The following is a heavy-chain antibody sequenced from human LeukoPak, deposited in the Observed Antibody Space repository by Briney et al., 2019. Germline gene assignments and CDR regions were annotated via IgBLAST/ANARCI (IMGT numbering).Heavy chain of an antibody. V-gene: IGHV1-69*05. Sequence: SVKVSYKASGGTFSSYSINWVRQAPGQGLEWMGGIIPMFGTPDYAQKFQGRVTITTDESTSTVYMDLSRLTSDDSALYYCARDEAERGVIVYAFDMWGQGTMVTVSS. J-gene: IGHJ3*02. CDR1: GGTFSSYS. CDR3: ARDEAERGVIVYAFDM. CDR2: IIPMFGTP. D-gene: IGHD3-16*02.